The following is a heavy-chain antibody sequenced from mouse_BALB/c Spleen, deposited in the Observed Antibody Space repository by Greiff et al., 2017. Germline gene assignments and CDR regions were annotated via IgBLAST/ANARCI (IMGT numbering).Heavy chain of an antibody. D-gene: IGHD2-2*01. Sequence: EVQVVESGGDLVKPGGSLKLSCAASGFTFSSYGMSWVRQTPDKRLEWVATISSGGSYTYYPDSVKGRFTISRDNAKNTLYLQMSSLKSEDTAMYYCASYGYDTFAYWGQGTLVTVSA. J-gene: IGHJ3*01. CDR1: GFTFSSYG. CDR3: ASYGYDTFAY. V-gene: IGHV5-6*01. CDR2: ISSGGSYT.